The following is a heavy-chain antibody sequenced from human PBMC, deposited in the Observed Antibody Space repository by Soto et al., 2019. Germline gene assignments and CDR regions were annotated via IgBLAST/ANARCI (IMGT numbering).Heavy chain of an antibody. D-gene: IGHD3-16*01. V-gene: IGHV1-18*01. J-gene: IGHJ4*02. CDR1: GYTFTNYG. CDR2: ISANNGNT. Sequence: QVQLVQSGAEVKKPGASVKVSCKASGYTFTNYGISWVRQAPGQGLEWMGWISANNGNTNYEQKLQGRVTMTPDTPTSSAYMELRSLRSDDTAGSYCARDRGSNALDYRGQGILVTFSS. CDR3: ARDRGSNALDY.